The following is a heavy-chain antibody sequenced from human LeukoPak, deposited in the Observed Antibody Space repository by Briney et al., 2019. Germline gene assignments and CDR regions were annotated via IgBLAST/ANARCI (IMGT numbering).Heavy chain of an antibody. J-gene: IGHJ4*02. D-gene: IGHD6-19*01. CDR3: ARDSPLYSSGWLEINDY. V-gene: IGHV3-7*01. Sequence: GGSLRLSCAASGFTFSSYWMSWVRQAPGKGLEWVANIKQDRSEKYYVDSVKGRFTISRDNAKNSLYLQMNSLRAEDTAVYYCARDSPLYSSGWLEINDYWGQGTLVTVSS. CDR2: IKQDRSEK. CDR1: GFTFSSYW.